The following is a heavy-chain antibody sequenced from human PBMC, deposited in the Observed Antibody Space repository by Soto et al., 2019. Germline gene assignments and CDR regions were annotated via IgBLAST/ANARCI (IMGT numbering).Heavy chain of an antibody. V-gene: IGHV3-15*01. J-gene: IGHJ4*02. D-gene: IGHD3-3*01. Sequence: ESGGGLVKPGGSLRLSCAASGFTFSNAWMSWVRQAPGKGLEWVGRIKSKTDGGTTDYAAPVKGRFTISRDDSKNTLYLQMNSLKTEDTAVYYCTSKNYDFWSGHPIDYWGQGTLVTVSS. CDR2: IKSKTDGGTT. CDR1: GFTFSNAW. CDR3: TSKNYDFWSGHPIDY.